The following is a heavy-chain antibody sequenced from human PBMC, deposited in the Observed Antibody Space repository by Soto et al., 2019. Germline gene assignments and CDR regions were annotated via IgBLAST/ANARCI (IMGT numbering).Heavy chain of an antibody. CDR2: ISCCGGST. J-gene: IGHJ1*01. V-gene: IGHV3-23*01. CDR1: GFNFKKFA. D-gene: IGHD6-19*01. CDR3: AKADGEQWLIPHLDN. Sequence: GSLRLSCEASGFNFKKFAMGWVRQAPGEGLEWVSGISCCGGSTFYADSVKGRFSLARDDSKNTLSLQLNSLRVEDTAHYYCAKADGEQWLIPHLDNWGQGTQVTAPQ.